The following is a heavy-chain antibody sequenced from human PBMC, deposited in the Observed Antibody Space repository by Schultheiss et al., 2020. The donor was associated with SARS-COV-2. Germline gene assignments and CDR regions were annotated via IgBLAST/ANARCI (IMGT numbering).Heavy chain of an antibody. CDR2: IYYSGST. J-gene: IGHJ4*02. D-gene: IGHD3-16*01. Sequence: SETLSLTCTVSGGSISSGGYYWSWIRQHPGKGLEWIGYIYYSGSTYYNPSLKSRVTISVDTSKNQFSLKLSSVTAADTAVYYCARGRNDYAIDYWGQGTLVTVSS. CDR3: ARGRNDYAIDY. CDR1: GGSISSGGYY. V-gene: IGHV4-61*08.